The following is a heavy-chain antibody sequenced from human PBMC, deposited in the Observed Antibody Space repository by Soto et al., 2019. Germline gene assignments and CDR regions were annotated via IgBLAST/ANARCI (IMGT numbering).Heavy chain of an antibody. J-gene: IGHJ6*02. CDR3: ARDQGSGSLYYYYGMDV. CDR2: IYTSGST. V-gene: IGHV4-4*07. CDR1: GGSISSYY. Sequence: SETLSLTCTVSGGSISSYYWSWIRQPAGKGLEWIGRIYTSGSTNYNPSLKSRVTISVDTSKNQFSLKLSSVTAADTAVYYCARDQGSGSLYYYYGMDVWGQGTTVTVS. D-gene: IGHD3-10*01.